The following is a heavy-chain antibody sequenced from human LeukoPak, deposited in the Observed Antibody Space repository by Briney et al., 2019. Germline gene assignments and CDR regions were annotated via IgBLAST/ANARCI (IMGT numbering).Heavy chain of an antibody. CDR1: GGSISSGSYY. CDR3: ARTTWSANWFDP. Sequence: SETLSLTCTVSGGSISSGSYYWSWIRQPAGKGLEWIGRIYTSGSTNYNPSLKGRVTMSVDTSKNQFSLKLSSVTAADTAVYYCARTTWSANWFDPWGQGTLVTVSS. V-gene: IGHV4-61*02. CDR2: IYTSGST. J-gene: IGHJ5*02. D-gene: IGHD3-3*01.